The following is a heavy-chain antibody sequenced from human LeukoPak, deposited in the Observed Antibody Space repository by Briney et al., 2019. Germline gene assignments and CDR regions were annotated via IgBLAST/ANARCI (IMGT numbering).Heavy chain of an antibody. CDR3: AKAGGSYYASYFDY. Sequence: PGGSLRFSCAASGFTFSSYAMSWVRQAPGKGLEWVSAISGSGGSTYYADSVKGRFTISRDNSKNTLYLQMNSLRAEDTAVYYCAKAGGSYYASYFDYWGQGTLVTVSS. J-gene: IGHJ4*02. V-gene: IGHV3-23*01. D-gene: IGHD1-26*01. CDR1: GFTFSSYA. CDR2: ISGSGGST.